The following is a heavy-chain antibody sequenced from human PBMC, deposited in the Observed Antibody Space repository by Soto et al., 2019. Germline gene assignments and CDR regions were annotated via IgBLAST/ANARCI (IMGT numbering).Heavy chain of an antibody. CDR1: GYSFTSYW. J-gene: IGHJ6*02. CDR3: ARLSSSWYVSVYYYYGMDV. D-gene: IGHD6-13*01. CDR2: IYPGDSDT. Sequence: GESLKISCKGSGYSFTSYWIGWVRQMPGKGLEWMGIIYPGDSDTRYSPSFQGQVTISADKSISTAYLQWSSLKASDTATYYCARLSSSWYVSVYYYYGMDVWGQGTTVTVSS. V-gene: IGHV5-51*01.